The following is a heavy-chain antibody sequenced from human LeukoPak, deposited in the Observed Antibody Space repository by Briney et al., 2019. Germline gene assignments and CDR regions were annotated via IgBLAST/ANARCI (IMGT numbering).Heavy chain of an antibody. CDR3: ARWVRSAAFRAFDI. CDR2: IYYSGTP. J-gene: IGHJ3*02. Sequence: PSETLSLTCTVSGGSISSDPYYWGWIRQPPGKGLEWIGNIYYSGTPYYNASLKSRLTISVDTSKNQFSLKLSSVTAADTAVYYCARWVRSAAFRAFDIWGLGTKVTVSS. CDR1: GGSISSDPYY. V-gene: IGHV4-39*01. D-gene: IGHD2-2*01.